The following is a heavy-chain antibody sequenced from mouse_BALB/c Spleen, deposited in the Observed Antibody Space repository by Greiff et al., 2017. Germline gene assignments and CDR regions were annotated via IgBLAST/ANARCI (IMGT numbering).Heavy chain of an antibody. V-gene: IGHV1-54*01. Sequence: VMLVESGAELVRPGTSVKVSCKASGYAFTNYLIEWVKQRPGQGLEWIGVINPGSGGTNYNEKFKGKATLTADKSSSTAYMQLSSLTSDDSAVYFCARFDYEGWGQGTLVTVSA. CDR1: GYAFTNYL. CDR2: INPGSGGT. D-gene: IGHD2-4*01. CDR3: ARFDYEG. J-gene: IGHJ3*02.